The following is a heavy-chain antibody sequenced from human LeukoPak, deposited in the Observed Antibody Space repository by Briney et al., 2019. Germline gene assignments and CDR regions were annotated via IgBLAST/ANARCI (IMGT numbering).Heavy chain of an antibody. D-gene: IGHD1-26*01. Sequence: PGGSLRLSCAASGFTFSSYSMNWVRQAPGKGLEWVSFISSSSSTIYYADSVKGRFTISRDNAKNSLFLQMNSLRDEDTAVYYCAGAIVGATTPPYWGQGTLVTVSS. J-gene: IGHJ4*02. CDR3: AGAIVGATTPPY. CDR1: GFTFSSYS. CDR2: ISSSSSTI. V-gene: IGHV3-48*02.